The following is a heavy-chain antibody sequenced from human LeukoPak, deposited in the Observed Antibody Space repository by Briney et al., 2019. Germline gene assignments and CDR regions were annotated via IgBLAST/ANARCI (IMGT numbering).Heavy chain of an antibody. D-gene: IGHD2-15*01. J-gene: IGHJ4*02. Sequence: AGGSLRLSCAASGFTVSSNYMSWVRQAPGKGLEWVSVIYSGGSTYYADSVKGRFTISRDNSKNTLYLQMNSLRAGDTAVYYCARALEYCSGGSCYEGYFDYWGQGTLVTVSS. CDR3: ARALEYCSGGSCYEGYFDY. V-gene: IGHV3-66*01. CDR2: IYSGGST. CDR1: GFTVSSNY.